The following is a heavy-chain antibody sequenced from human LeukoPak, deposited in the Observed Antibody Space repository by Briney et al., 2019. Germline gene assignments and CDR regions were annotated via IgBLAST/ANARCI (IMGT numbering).Heavy chain of an antibody. CDR3: ARLYDSSGYYYPFDY. D-gene: IGHD3-22*01. CDR1: GGSISSSSYY. CDR2: IYYSGST. V-gene: IGHV4-39*07. Sequence: SETLSLTCTVSGGSISSSSYYWGWIRQPPGKGLEWIGSIYYSGSTYYNPSLKSRVTISVDTSKNQFSLKLSSVTAADTAVYYCARLYDSSGYYYPFDYWGQGTLVTVSS. J-gene: IGHJ4*02.